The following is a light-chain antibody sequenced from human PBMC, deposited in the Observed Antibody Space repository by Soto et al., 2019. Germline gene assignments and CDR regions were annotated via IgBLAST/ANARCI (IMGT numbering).Light chain of an antibody. CDR1: SSDVGGYDC. V-gene: IGLV2-11*01. CDR2: DVT. J-gene: IGLJ1*01. CDR3: CSYAGSYTHYV. Sequence: SALTQPRSVSGSPGQSVAVSCTGTSSDVGGYDCVSWYQQYPGEAPKLMIYDVTKRPSRVPDRFSGSKSGNTASLTISGLQAEDEADYYCCSYAGSYTHYVFGTGTKLTVL.